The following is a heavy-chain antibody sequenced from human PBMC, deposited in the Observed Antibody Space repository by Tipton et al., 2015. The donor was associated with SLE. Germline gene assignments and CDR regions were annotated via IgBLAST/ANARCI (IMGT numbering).Heavy chain of an antibody. V-gene: IGHV3-53*05. CDR1: GFTFETHW. J-gene: IGHJ4*02. D-gene: IGHD6-19*01. CDR2: IYSGGST. CDR3: ARDRGSGWFDFDY. Sequence: SLRLSCAASGFTFETHWMSWVRQAPGKGLEWVSVIYSGGSTYYADSVKGRFTISRDNSKNTLYLQMNSLRAEDTAVYYCARDRGSGWFDFDYWGQGTLVTVSS.